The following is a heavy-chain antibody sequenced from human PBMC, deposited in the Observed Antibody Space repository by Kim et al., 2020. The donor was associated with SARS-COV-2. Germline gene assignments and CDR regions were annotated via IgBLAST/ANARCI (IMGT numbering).Heavy chain of an antibody. CDR3: ARGRVTTYYYDSSGYPDY. CDR2: IYHSGST. J-gene: IGHJ4*02. V-gene: IGHV4-4*02. Sequence: SETLSLTCAVSGGSISSSNWWSWVRQPPGKGLEWIGEIYHSGSTNYNPSLKSRVTISVDKSKNQFSLKLSSVTAADTAVYYCARGRVTTYYYDSSGYPDYWGQGTLVTVSS. CDR1: GGSISSSNW. D-gene: IGHD3-22*01.